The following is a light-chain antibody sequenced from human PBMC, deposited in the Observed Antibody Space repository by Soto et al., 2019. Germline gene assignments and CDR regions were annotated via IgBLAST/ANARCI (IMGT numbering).Light chain of an antibody. V-gene: IGLV2-8*01. CDR3: SSYAGAYSVI. CDR1: SSDVGAHNY. Sequence: QSVLTQPPSASGSPGQSLTISCTGTSSDVGAHNYVSWYQQNPGKAPKLMLYDVNKRPSGVPDRFSGSKSGNTASLTVSGLQAEDEADYYCSSYAGAYSVILGGGTKVTVL. CDR2: DVN. J-gene: IGLJ2*01.